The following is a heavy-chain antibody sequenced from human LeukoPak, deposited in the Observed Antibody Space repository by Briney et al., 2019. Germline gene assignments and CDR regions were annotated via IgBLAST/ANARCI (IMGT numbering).Heavy chain of an antibody. V-gene: IGHV3-33*01. CDR2: IWYDGSNK. CDR1: GFTFSSFG. J-gene: IGHJ3*02. CDR3: ARAVEWELTDAFDI. D-gene: IGHD1-26*01. Sequence: GGSLRLSCAASGFTFSSFGMHWVRQAPGKGLEGVAVIWYDGSNKYYADSVKGRFTISRDNSKNTLYLQMNSLRAEDTAVYYCARAVEWELTDAFDIWGQGTMVTVSS.